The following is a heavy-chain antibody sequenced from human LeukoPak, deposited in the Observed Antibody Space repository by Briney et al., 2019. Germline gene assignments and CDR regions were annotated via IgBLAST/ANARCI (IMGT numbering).Heavy chain of an antibody. J-gene: IGHJ3*02. V-gene: IGHV3-48*01. CDR1: GFTFSSYS. Sequence: PGGSLRLSCAASGFTFSSYSMNWVRQAPGKGLEWVSYISSSSSTIYYADSVKGRFTISRDNAENSLYLQMNSLRAEDTAVYYCARSSNVISIDDAFDIWGQGTMVTVSS. CDR2: ISSSSSTI. CDR3: ARSSNVISIDDAFDI. D-gene: IGHD6-6*01.